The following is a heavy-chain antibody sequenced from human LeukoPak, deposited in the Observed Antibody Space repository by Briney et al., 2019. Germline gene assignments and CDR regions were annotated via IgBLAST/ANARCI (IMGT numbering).Heavy chain of an antibody. CDR2: IKKDGSEK. CDR1: GFTFSSYW. J-gene: IGHJ6*03. CDR3: ARDASQYYYDSSGYFSLGGYYMDV. D-gene: IGHD3-22*01. Sequence: GGSLRLSCAASGFTFSSYWMSWVRQAPGKGLEWVANIKKDGSEKYYVDSVKGRFTISRDNTNNSLYLQMNSLGAEDTAVYYCARDASQYYYDSSGYFSLGGYYMDVWGKGTTVTVSS. V-gene: IGHV3-7*01.